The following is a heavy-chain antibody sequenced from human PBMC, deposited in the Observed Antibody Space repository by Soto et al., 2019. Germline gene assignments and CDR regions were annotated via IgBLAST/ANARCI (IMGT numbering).Heavy chain of an antibody. CDR2: LTASGLNT. CDR3: AKGLGNAKEV. CDR1: GFTFGSYG. D-gene: IGHD2-8*01. J-gene: IGHJ6*02. V-gene: IGHV3-23*01. Sequence: EVQLLESGGGVVQPGGSLRLSCSASGFTFGSYGMSWVRQAPGKGLEWVSGLTASGLNTYYTDSVKGRFTISRDNSRNTVYLQMRGLRVEDTAVFHCAKGLGNAKEVWGQGTTVTVSS.